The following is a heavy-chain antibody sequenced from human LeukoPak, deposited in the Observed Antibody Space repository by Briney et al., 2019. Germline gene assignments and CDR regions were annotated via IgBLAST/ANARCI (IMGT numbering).Heavy chain of an antibody. CDR3: ARDCSSTSCPHNWFDP. J-gene: IGHJ5*02. CDR1: GGSISSGSYY. CDR2: IYTSGST. D-gene: IGHD2-2*01. Sequence: SETLSLTCTVSGGSISSGSYYWSWIRQPAGKGLEWIGRIYTSGSTNYNPSLKSRVTISVDTSKNQFSLKLSSVTAADTAVYYCARDCSSTSCPHNWFDPWGQGTLVTVSS. V-gene: IGHV4-61*02.